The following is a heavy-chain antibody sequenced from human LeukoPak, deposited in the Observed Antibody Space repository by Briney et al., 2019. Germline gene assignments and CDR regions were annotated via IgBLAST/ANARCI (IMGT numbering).Heavy chain of an antibody. CDR1: GGSFSGYY. J-gene: IGHJ4*02. Sequence: SETLSLTCAVYGGSFSGYYWSWIRQPPGKGLEWIGEINHSGSTNYNPSLKSRVTISVDTSKNQFSLKLSSVTAADTAVYYCARGGWYSCSWYYFDYWGQGTLVTVSS. V-gene: IGHV4-34*01. CDR2: INHSGST. D-gene: IGHD6-13*01. CDR3: ARGGWYSCSWYYFDY.